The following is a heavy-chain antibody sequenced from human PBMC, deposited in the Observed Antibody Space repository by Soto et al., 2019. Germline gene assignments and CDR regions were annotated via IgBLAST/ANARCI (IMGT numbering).Heavy chain of an antibody. CDR1: GFTFSSYS. CDR3: AREIRVSSWPFDY. CDR2: ISSSSSYI. D-gene: IGHD6-13*01. V-gene: IGHV3-21*01. J-gene: IGHJ4*02. Sequence: EVQLVESGGGLVKPGGSLRLSCAASGFTFSSYSMNWVRQAPGKGLEWVSSISSSSSYIYYADSVKGRFTISRDNAKNPLYLQMNSRRAEDTAVYYWAREIRVSSWPFDYWGQGTLVTVSS.